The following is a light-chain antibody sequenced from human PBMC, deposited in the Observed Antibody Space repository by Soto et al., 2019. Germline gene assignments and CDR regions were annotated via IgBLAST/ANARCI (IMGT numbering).Light chain of an antibody. CDR3: SSYTRRTNYV. V-gene: IGLV2-14*01. CDR1: SSDVGGYNY. J-gene: IGLJ1*01. Sequence: QSVLTQPASVSGSPGQSITISCTGTSSDVGGYNYVSWYQQHPGKAPKLMIYEVSNRPSGVSFRFSGSKSGNTASLTISGLRAEDEADYYCSSYTRRTNYVFGNGTKVTV. CDR2: EVS.